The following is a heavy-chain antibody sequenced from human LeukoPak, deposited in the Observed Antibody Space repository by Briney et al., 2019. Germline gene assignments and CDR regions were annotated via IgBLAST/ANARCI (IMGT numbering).Heavy chain of an antibody. Sequence: GGSLRLSCAASGFTFSSYTMNWVRQPPGKGLEWVSNIGTSSTTIYYADSVKGRFTISRDNAKNSLYLQMNSLRADDTAVYYCARFAAGGSYYYYMDVWGKGTTVIVSS. CDR2: IGTSSTTI. CDR3: ARFAAGGSYYYYMDV. CDR1: GFTFSSYT. D-gene: IGHD6-25*01. V-gene: IGHV3-48*01. J-gene: IGHJ6*03.